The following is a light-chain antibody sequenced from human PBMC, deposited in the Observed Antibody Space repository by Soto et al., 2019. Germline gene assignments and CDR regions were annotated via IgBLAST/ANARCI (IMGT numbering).Light chain of an antibody. Sequence: DIQMTQSPSTLSASVGDRVTITCRASQNISRWLAWYQQKPGKAPKFLIYKASGLEIGVPSRFSGSGSGTEFSLTITSLKPEDFATYYCQYLNGAPTITFGQGTRLEIK. V-gene: IGKV1-5*03. J-gene: IGKJ5*01. CDR1: QNISRW. CDR3: QYLNGAPTIT. CDR2: KAS.